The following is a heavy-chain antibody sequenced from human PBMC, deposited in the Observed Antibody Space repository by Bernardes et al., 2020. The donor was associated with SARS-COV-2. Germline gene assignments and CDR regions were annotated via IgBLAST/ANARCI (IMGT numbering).Heavy chain of an antibody. V-gene: IGHV4-4*02. CDR1: SASISSRIW. J-gene: IGHJ4*02. CDR3: ATEGPSDY. Sequence: SETLSLTCGVSSASISSRIWWSWVRQTPGGGLEWIGEIHQGGYTNYNPSLKRRATISIDKSTDQFSLKLTSVTAADTAVYYCATEGPSDYWGQGTLVTVSS. CDR2: IHQGGYT.